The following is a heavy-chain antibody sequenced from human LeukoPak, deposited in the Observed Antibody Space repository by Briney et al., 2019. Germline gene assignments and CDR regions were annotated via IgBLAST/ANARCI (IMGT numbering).Heavy chain of an antibody. Sequence: PGRSLRLSCAASGFTFSSYRMHWVRQAPGKGLEWVAVISYDGSNKYYADSVKGRFTFSRDNSKNTLYLQMNSLRSEDTAVYYCAKESGWASGWYHFDYWGQGTLVTVSS. CDR1: GFTFSSYR. D-gene: IGHD6-19*01. CDR3: AKESGWASGWYHFDY. CDR2: ISYDGSNK. V-gene: IGHV3-30*18. J-gene: IGHJ4*02.